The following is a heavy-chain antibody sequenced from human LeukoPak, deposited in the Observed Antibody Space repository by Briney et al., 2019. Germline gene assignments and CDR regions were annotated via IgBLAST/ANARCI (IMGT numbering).Heavy chain of an antibody. CDR1: GGSISTYF. D-gene: IGHD1-26*01. V-gene: IGHV4-59*01. J-gene: IGHJ5*02. Sequence: SETLSLTCTVSGGSISTYFWSWIRQPPGKGLEWIGYIYYSGSTNYNPSLKSRVTISLDTSKNQFSLKLSSVTAADTAVYYCARSREGVDPWGQGTLVTVSS. CDR3: ARSREGVDP. CDR2: IYYSGST.